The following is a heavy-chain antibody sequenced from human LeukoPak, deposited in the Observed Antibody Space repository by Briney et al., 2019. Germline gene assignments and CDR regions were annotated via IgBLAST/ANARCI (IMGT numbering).Heavy chain of an antibody. CDR1: GFTFSIYD. CDR2: ISGSGDST. V-gene: IGHV3-23*01. J-gene: IGHJ5*02. Sequence: PGGSLRLSCAASGFTFSIYDMTWVRQAPGKGLEWVSVISGSGDSTYYADSVKGRLTISRDNSKNTLYLQMNSLRADDTAVYYCAKGNWNDDWGQGTLVIVSS. CDR3: AKGNWNDD.